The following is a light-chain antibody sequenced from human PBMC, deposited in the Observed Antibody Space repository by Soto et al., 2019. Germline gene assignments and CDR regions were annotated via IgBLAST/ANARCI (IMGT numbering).Light chain of an antibody. J-gene: IGLJ2*01. CDR3: SSYTSSATRVV. CDR1: XXXVGGYKY. CDR2: DVT. V-gene: IGLV2-14*03. Sequence: QSAXXQPXXXSGSXXQSXXISXXXTXXXVGGYKYVSWYQRHPGKAPTPXIYDVTNRPSGVSDRXSGSKSGNTASLTISALQAEDEADYYCSSYTSSATRVVFXGGTKLTVL.